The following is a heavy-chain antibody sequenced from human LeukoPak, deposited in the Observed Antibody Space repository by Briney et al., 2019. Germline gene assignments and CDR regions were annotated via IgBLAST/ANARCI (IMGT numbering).Heavy chain of an antibody. CDR1: GGSITSNTNY. CDR2: IYYSGST. V-gene: IGHV4-39*01. CDR3: ARRAVVPAAKSIFDY. Sequence: SETLSLTCTVSGGSITSNTNYWDWIRQPPGRGLEWIGSIYYSGSTYYSPSLKSRVTMSVDTSKNQFSLKLTSVNAADTAVYYCARRAVVPAAKSIFDYWGQGTLVTVSS. D-gene: IGHD2-2*01. J-gene: IGHJ4*02.